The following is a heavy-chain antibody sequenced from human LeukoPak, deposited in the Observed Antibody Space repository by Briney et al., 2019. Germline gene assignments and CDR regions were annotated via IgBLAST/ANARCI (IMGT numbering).Heavy chain of an antibody. D-gene: IGHD1-26*01. CDR3: AREGGSYCFDY. Sequence: GGSLRLSCAASGFTFSSYWMSWVRQAPGKGLEWVANIKQDGSEKYYVVSVKGRFIISRDNAKNSLYLQMNSLRAEDTAVYYCAREGGSYCFDYWGQGTLVTVSS. J-gene: IGHJ4*02. V-gene: IGHV3-7*01. CDR2: IKQDGSEK. CDR1: GFTFSSYW.